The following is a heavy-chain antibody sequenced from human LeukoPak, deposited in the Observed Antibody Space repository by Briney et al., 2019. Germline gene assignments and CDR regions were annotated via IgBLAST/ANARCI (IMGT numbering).Heavy chain of an antibody. CDR1: GFTVSSKY. CDR3: ARESSGWLQLFDY. J-gene: IGHJ4*02. CDR2: IYSGGST. D-gene: IGHD5-24*01. V-gene: IGHV3-66*01. Sequence: GSLRLSCAASGFTVSSKYMSWVRQAPGKGLEWVSVIYSGGSTYYADSVKGRFTISRDNSKNTVYLQMNSLRAEDTAVYYCARESSGWLQLFDYWGQGTLVTVSS.